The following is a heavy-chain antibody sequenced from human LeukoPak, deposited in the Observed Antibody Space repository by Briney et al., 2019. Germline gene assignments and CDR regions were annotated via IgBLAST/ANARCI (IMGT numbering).Heavy chain of an antibody. J-gene: IGHJ3*02. CDR2: ISYDGSNK. Sequence: GRSLRLSCAASGFTFSNYTMHWVRQAPGKGLEWVAVISYDGSNKYYADSVKGRFTISRDNSKNTLYLQMNSLRAEDTAVYYCARDLYDSSESAFDIWGQGTMVTVSS. CDR3: ARDLYDSSESAFDI. D-gene: IGHD3-22*01. V-gene: IGHV3-30-3*01. CDR1: GFTFSNYT.